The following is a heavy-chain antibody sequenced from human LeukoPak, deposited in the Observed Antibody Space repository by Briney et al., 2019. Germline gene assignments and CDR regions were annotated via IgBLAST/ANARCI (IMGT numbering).Heavy chain of an antibody. CDR3: ARGALRYSDY. V-gene: IGHV3-48*02. D-gene: IGHD3-9*01. CDR1: GFTFSSYT. CDR2: ISSSSSAI. Sequence: PGGSLRLSCAASGFTFSSYTMNWVRQAPGKGLEWVSSISSSSSAIYYAASVKGRFTISRDNAKNSLYLQMNSLRDEDTAVYYCARGALRYSDYRGQGTLVTVSS. J-gene: IGHJ4*02.